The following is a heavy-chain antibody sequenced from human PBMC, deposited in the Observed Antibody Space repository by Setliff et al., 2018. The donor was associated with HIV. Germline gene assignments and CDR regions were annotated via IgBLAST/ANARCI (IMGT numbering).Heavy chain of an antibody. CDR2: ISSSSSTI. D-gene: IGHD1-26*01. CDR1: GFTLSGYS. CDR3: ARIYYSGRQTP. V-gene: IGHV3-48*01. Sequence: GGSLRLSCAASGFTLSGYSMNWARQAPGKGLEWVSYISSSSSTIYYADSVKGRFTVSRDNAENSLYLQMSSLRPEDTAVYYCARIYYSGRQTPWGQGTLVTVSS. J-gene: IGHJ5*02.